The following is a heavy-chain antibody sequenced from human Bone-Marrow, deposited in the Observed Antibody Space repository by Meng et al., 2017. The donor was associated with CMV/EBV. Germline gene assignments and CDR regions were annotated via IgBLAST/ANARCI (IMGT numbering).Heavy chain of an antibody. CDR1: GFTFSRFW. D-gene: IGHD1-26*01. J-gene: IGHJ5*02. CDR3: ARDLRFSAWELRWFDP. CDR2: ISSSGSTI. Sequence: GESLKISCAVSGFTFSRFWMAWVRQAPGKGLEWVSYISSSGSTIYYADSVKGRFTISRDNAKNSLYLQMNSLRAEDTAVYYCARDLRFSAWELRWFDPWGQGTLVTVSS. V-gene: IGHV3-48*03.